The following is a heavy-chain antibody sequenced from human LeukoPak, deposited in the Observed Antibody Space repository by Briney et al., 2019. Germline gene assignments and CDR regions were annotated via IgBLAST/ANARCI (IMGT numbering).Heavy chain of an antibody. D-gene: IGHD3-22*01. CDR2: IYYSGST. J-gene: IGHJ4*02. V-gene: IGHV4-39*01. CDR3: ASPREPFYDSSGYPIDY. Sequence: PSETLSLTCTVSGGSISSSSYYWGWIRQPPGKGLEWIGSIYYSGSTYYNPSLKSRATISVDTSKNQFSLKLSSVTAADTAVYYCASPREPFYDSSGYPIDYWGRGTLVTVSS. CDR1: GGSISSSSYY.